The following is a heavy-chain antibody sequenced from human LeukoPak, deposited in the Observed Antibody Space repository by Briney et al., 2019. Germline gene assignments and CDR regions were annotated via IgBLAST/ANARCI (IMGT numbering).Heavy chain of an antibody. CDR3: AKDLATVVTVTNY. CDR1: RYTLTELA. V-gene: IGHV1-24*01. D-gene: IGHD4-23*01. Sequence: ASVKVSCKVSRYTLTELAMHWVRQAPGKGLEWMGGFDPEDGETIYAQKFQGRVTMTDDTSTDTAYMELSSLSSDATAVYYFAKDLATVVTVTNYWGQGTLVTVSS. J-gene: IGHJ4*02. CDR2: FDPEDGET.